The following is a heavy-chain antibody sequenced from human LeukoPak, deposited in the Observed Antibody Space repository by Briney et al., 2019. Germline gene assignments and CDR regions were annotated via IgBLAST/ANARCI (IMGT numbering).Heavy chain of an antibody. V-gene: IGHV4-59*01. CDR1: GGSISSYY. CDR3: ARGFKVDYYDSSAGYYYGMDV. J-gene: IGHJ6*02. D-gene: IGHD3-22*01. CDR2: IYYSGST. Sequence: SETLSLTCTVSGGSISSYYWSWIRQPPGKGLEWIGYIYYSGSTNYNPSLKSRVTISVDTSKNQFSLKLSSVTAADTAVYYCARGFKVDYYDSSAGYYYGMDVWGQGTTVTVSS.